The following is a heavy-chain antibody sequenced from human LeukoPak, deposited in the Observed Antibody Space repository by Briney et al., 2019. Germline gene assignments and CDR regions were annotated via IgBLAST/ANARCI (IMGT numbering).Heavy chain of an antibody. CDR1: GFTFSSYG. D-gene: IGHD3-22*01. J-gene: IGHJ4*02. CDR2: ISGSGGNT. Sequence: GGSLRLSCAASGFTFSSYGMSWVRQAPGKGLEWVSSISGSGGNTYYADSVKGRFTISRDNSKSTVYLQMNSLRAEDTAVNHCAKTNGYYDYWGQGTLVTVSS. CDR3: AKTNGYYDY. V-gene: IGHV3-23*01.